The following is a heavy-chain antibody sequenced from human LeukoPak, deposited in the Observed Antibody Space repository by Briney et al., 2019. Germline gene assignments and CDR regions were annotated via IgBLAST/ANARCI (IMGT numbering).Heavy chain of an antibody. CDR3: ARGYSYGPGDY. J-gene: IGHJ4*02. V-gene: IGHV1-2*04. Sequence: ASVKVSCKASGYTFTGYYMHWVRQAPGQGPEWMGWVNPNSGGTNYAQKFQGWVTMTRDTSISTAYMELSRLRSDDTAVYYCARGYSYGPGDYWGQGTLVTVSS. D-gene: IGHD5-18*01. CDR2: VNPNSGGT. CDR1: GYTFTGYY.